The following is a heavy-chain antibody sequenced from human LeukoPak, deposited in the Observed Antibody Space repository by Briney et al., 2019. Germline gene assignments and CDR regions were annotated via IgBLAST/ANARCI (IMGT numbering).Heavy chain of an antibody. V-gene: IGHV4-34*01. J-gene: IGHJ4*02. Sequence: PSETLSLTCAVYGGSFSGYYWSWIRQPPGKGLEWIGEINHSGSTNYNPSLKSRVTISVDTSKNQFSLKLSSVTAADTAVYYCARGRSSGWSVRGQGTLVTVSS. D-gene: IGHD6-19*01. CDR1: GGSFSGYY. CDR3: ARGRSSGWSV. CDR2: INHSGST.